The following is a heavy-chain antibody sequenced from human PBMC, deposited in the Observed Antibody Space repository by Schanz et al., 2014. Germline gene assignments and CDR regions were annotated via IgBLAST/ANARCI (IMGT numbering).Heavy chain of an antibody. CDR3: ARDGGRDGYNLAFDV. Sequence: QVQLVESGGGVVQPGGSLRLSCAASGSTFSSYGMHWVRQAPGKGLEWVSVIAGDGGGPNYVDSVKGRFTISRDNSDNTLYLQMNSLRAEDTAVYFCARDGGRDGYNLAFDVWGQGTLVTVSS. D-gene: IGHD5-12*01. J-gene: IGHJ3*01. CDR1: GSTFSSYG. CDR2: IAGDGGGP. V-gene: IGHV3-NL1*01.